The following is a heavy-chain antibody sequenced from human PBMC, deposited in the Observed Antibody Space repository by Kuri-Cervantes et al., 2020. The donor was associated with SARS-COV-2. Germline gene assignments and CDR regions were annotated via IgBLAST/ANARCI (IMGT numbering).Heavy chain of an antibody. Sequence: GESLKISCAASGFTVSSNYMSWVRQAPGKGLEWVSIIYTGGTTHYADSVKGRFTISRDNSKNTLYLQVNSLRAEDTAVYYCAREGSNDHHDYYDYYMDVWGKGTTVTVSS. CDR2: IYTGGTT. V-gene: IGHV3-53*01. D-gene: IGHD1-14*01. CDR3: AREGSNDHHDYYDYYMDV. CDR1: GFTVSSNY. J-gene: IGHJ6*03.